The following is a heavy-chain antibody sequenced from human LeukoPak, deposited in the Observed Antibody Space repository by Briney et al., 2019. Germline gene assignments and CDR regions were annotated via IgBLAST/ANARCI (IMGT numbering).Heavy chain of an antibody. CDR3: AKDSLRCREGFDP. V-gene: IGHV3-23*01. D-gene: IGHD3-10*01. Sequence: GGSLRLSCAASGFTFSSYSMSWVRQAPGQGLEWVSVFSGSGGNTYYADSVKGRFTISRDNSKNTLLLQMSSLRVEDTAIYYCAKDSLRCREGFDPWGQGTLVTVSS. CDR1: GFTFSSYS. J-gene: IGHJ5*02. CDR2: FSGSGGNT.